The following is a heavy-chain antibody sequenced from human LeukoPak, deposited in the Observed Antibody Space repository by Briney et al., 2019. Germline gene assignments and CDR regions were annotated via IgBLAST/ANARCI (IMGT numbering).Heavy chain of an antibody. CDR3: AKLAKYFYGSETYYFFEH. V-gene: IGHV3-7*01. D-gene: IGHD3-10*01. CDR2: INQDGTEK. CDR1: GFSFTTYW. Sequence: GGTLRLSCAASGFSFTTYWMGWVRQAPGKGLEWVANINQDGTEKYCVDSVNGRFTISRDNAKNSLYLQMNSLRVEDTAVYYCAKLAKYFYGSETYYFFEHWGQGTPVTASS. J-gene: IGHJ4*02.